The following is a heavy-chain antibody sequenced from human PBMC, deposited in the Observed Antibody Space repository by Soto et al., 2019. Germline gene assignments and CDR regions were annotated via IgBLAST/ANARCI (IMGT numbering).Heavy chain of an antibody. J-gene: IGHJ4*02. CDR3: ARCSGWYGQCYFDC. Sequence: DVQLVETGGGLIQPGGSLRLSCAASVFIVSSSYMSWVRQAPGKGLEWVSVIYSDGRTYYADSVKGRFTISRDNSKNTLYLQMNSLSAEDTAVYYCARCSGWYGQCYFDCWGQGTLFTVSS. D-gene: IGHD6-13*01. CDR1: VFIVSSSY. CDR2: IYSDGRT. V-gene: IGHV3-53*02.